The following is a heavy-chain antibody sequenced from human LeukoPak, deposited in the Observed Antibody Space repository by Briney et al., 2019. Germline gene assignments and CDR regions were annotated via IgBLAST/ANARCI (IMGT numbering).Heavy chain of an antibody. J-gene: IGHJ4*02. CDR1: GFTFSSYD. V-gene: IGHV3-13*04. CDR2: IGIAGDT. CDR3: ARGHRGSTVTPFDQ. Sequence: GGSLRLSCAASGFTFSSYDMHWVRQVTGKGLEWVSGIGIAGDTHYPGSVKGRFTTSRENARNSLYLQMDSLRAGDTAVYYCARGHRGSTVTPFDQWGQGTLVTVSS. D-gene: IGHD4-17*01.